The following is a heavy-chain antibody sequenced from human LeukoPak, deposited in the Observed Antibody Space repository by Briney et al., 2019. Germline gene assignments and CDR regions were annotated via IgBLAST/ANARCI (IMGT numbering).Heavy chain of an antibody. J-gene: IGHJ4*02. CDR3: ATVGDYDSSGYYYESAY. Sequence: ASVTVSCTVSGYTLTELSMHWVRQAPGKGLEWMGGFYPEDGETIYAQKFQGRVTMTEDTSTDTAYMELSSLRSEDTAVYYCATVGDYDSSGYYYESAYWGQGTLVTVSS. D-gene: IGHD3-22*01. CDR2: FYPEDGET. CDR1: GYTLTELS. V-gene: IGHV1-24*01.